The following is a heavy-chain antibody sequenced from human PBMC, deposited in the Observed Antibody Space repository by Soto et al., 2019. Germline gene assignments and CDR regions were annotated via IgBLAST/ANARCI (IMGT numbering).Heavy chain of an antibody. CDR1: GDSVSSNSAG. J-gene: IGHJ4*01. Sequence: PSQTLSLTCAITGDSVSSNSAGWSWVRQSPSRGLEWLGRTYYSSKWYYEYAVSVRGRITINPDTSKNQYSLQLNSVTPEDTAVYFCARGEQYSGRIFDYWGQGTLVTVS. CDR2: TYYSSKWYY. CDR3: ARGEQYSGRIFDY. D-gene: IGHD1-26*01. V-gene: IGHV6-1*01.